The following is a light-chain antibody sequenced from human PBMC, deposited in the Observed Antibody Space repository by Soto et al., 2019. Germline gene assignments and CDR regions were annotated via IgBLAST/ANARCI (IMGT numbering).Light chain of an antibody. Sequence: IKLTQSPSSLSASVGDRVTITCRASQDIAIYLAWYQQNPGEAPKLLIYAAFTLYGGVPSRFSGSGSGTDFALTITSLQAEDFATYYCQQLRMYPSTFGGGTMVDI. J-gene: IGKJ4*01. CDR1: QDIAIY. V-gene: IGKV1-9*01. CDR2: AAF. CDR3: QQLRMYPST.